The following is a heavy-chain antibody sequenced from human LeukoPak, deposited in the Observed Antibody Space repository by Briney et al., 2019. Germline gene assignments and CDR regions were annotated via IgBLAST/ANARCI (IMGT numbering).Heavy chain of an antibody. CDR3: ARLLAAPLAFDI. D-gene: IGHD3-3*02. V-gene: IGHV4-59*08. Sequence: SETLSLTCTVSGGSTSSYYWSWIRQPPGKGLEWIGYIYYSGSTNYNPSLKSRVTISVDTSKNQFSLKLSSVTAADTAVYYCARLLAAPLAFDIWGQGTMVTVSS. CDR1: GGSTSSYY. CDR2: IYYSGST. J-gene: IGHJ3*02.